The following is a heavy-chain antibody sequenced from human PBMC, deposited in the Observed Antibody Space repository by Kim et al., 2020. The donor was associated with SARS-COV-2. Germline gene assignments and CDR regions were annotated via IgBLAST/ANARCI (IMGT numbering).Heavy chain of an antibody. Sequence: GGSLRLSCAASGFTFSSYAMHWVRQAPAKGLDWVAVISYDGSNKYYVDSVKGRFTISRDNSKNTLYLQMNSLRAEDTAVYYCAKEDGSYYYYYYGMDVWG. D-gene: IGHD1-26*01. V-gene: IGHV3-30*04. CDR1: GFTFSSYA. CDR3: AKEDGSYYYYYYGMDV. J-gene: IGHJ6*01. CDR2: ISYDGSNK.